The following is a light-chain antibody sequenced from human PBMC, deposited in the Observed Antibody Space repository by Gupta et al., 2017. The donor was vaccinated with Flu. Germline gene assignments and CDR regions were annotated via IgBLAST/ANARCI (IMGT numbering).Light chain of an antibody. J-gene: IGKJ4*01. V-gene: IGKV3-11*01. CDR2: DAS. CDR3: QQRRDLLT. CDR1: QSVSNF. Sequence: SPATLSWSPGERASLSCRASQSVSNFLAWYQHKPGQAPRLLIYDASNRATGIPARFSGSGSGTDFTLTISSLEPEDSAVYYCQQRRDLLTFGGGTRVQIK.